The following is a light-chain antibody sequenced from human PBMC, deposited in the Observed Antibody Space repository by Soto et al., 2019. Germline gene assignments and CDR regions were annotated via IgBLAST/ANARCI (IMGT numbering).Light chain of an antibody. Sequence: IQLTKTHSTLSASVGDRVTITCRASQSINNWLVWYQQKPGIAPKLLMYKASNLESGVPSRFSGSGSGTEFALTFSSLQPDDFAPYYCQHYNSYPCTFGQGTKVDIK. CDR3: QHYNSYPCT. J-gene: IGKJ1*01. CDR2: KAS. CDR1: QSINNW. V-gene: IGKV1-5*03.